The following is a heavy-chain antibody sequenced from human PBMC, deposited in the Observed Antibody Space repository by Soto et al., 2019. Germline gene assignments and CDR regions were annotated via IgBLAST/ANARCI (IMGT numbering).Heavy chain of an antibody. CDR1: GFTFSSYG. CDR3: AKDPVPDGYNRFGVIDY. CDR2: ISYDGSNK. J-gene: IGHJ4*02. V-gene: IGHV3-30*18. Sequence: SLRLSCAASGFTFSSYGMHWVRQAPGKGLEWVAVISYDGSNKYYAGSVKGRFTISRDNFKNTLYLQMNSLRAEDTAVYYCAKDPVPDGYNRFGVIDYWGQGTLVTVSS. D-gene: IGHD3-10*01.